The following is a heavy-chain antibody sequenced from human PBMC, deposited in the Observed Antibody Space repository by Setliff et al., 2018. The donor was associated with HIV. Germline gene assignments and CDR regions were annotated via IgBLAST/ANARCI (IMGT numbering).Heavy chain of an antibody. J-gene: IGHJ6*03. CDR3: ARNSGLGRYYYYYMDV. CDR2: IHHSGST. Sequence: KPSETLSLTCAVYGGSFSGYYWSWIRQPPGKGLEWIGEIHHSGSTNYNPSLKSRVTVSVDTSKNQFSLNLNSVTAADTAVYYCARNSGLGRYYYYYMDVWGKGTTVTVS. CDR1: GGSFSGYY. D-gene: IGHD6-19*01. V-gene: IGHV4-34*01.